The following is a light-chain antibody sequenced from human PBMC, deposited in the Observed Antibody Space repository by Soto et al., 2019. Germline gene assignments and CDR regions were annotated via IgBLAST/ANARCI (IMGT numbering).Light chain of an antibody. Sequence: QSVLTQPPSVSGAPGQRVTISCTGSRSNIGAGYDVHWYQQLPGTAPKLLIYANTNRPSGVPDRFSGSKSGTSASLAITGLQAEDEADYYCQSFDTSLSGGSRVFGGGTQLTV. CDR1: RSNIGAGYD. J-gene: IGLJ2*01. CDR2: ANT. V-gene: IGLV1-40*01. CDR3: QSFDTSLSGGSRV.